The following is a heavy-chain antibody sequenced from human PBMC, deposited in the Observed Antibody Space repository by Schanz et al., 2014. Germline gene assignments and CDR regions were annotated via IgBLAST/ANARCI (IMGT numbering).Heavy chain of an antibody. J-gene: IGHJ3*01. D-gene: IGHD3-22*01. CDR1: GFTFITYT. CDR2: ISSSGTSI. V-gene: IGHV3-48*01. CDR3: ARGREVVAKIFDV. Sequence: EVQLVESGGGVVQPGGSLRLSCATSGFTFITYTMNWVRQTPGKGLEWVSFISSSGTSIYYADSVKGRFTISRDNAKNSLYLQMNSLRAEDTAVYYCARGREVVAKIFDVWGQGTMVTVSS.